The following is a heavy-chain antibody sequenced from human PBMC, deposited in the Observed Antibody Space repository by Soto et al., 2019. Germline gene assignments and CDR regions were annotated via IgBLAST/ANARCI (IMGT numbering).Heavy chain of an antibody. J-gene: IGHJ6*02. D-gene: IGHD3-3*01. CDR3: AKGGDDFWSGYYYYYGMDV. V-gene: IGHV3-30*18. CDR1: GFTFSSYG. CDR2: ISYDGSNK. Sequence: PGGSLRLSCAASGFTFSSYGMHWVRQAPGKGLEWVAVISYDGSNKYYADSVKGRFTISRDNSKNTLYLQMNSLRAEDTAVYYCAKGGDDFWSGYYYYYGMDVWGQGATVTVSS.